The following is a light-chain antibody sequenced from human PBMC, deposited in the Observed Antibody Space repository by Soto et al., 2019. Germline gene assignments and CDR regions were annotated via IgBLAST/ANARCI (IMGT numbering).Light chain of an antibody. CDR3: QQYGGSIT. Sequence: EIVLTQSPGTLSLSPGETATLSCRASQSVSSSYLAWYQHNPGEAPRLLIYGASSRATGIPDRFSGSGSATAFTLASRRLDPEDFAVYYCQQYGGSITFGQGTRLEIE. CDR2: GAS. J-gene: IGKJ5*01. V-gene: IGKV3-20*01. CDR1: QSVSSSY.